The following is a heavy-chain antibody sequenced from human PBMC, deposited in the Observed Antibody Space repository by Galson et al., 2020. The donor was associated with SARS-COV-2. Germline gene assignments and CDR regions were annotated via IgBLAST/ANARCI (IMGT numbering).Heavy chain of an antibody. V-gene: IGHV3-23*01. CDR2: ISGGATTT. CDR1: GFTFSSYA. J-gene: IGHJ4*02. D-gene: IGHD6-19*01. Sequence: GESLKISCAASGFTFSSYAMSWVRQAPGRGLDWVSVISGGATTTYYADSVKGRFTISRDNSKNTLYLQMNSLRAEDTAIYYCAKDLASSVAIRTAFDYWGLGTLVTVSS. CDR3: AKDLASSVAIRTAFDY.